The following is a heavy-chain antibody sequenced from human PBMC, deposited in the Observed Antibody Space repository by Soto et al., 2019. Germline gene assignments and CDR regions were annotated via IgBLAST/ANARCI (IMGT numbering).Heavy chain of an antibody. V-gene: IGHV6-1*01. CDR3: ARTIGHFDS. Sequence: SQTLSLTCAISGDIVSSNSAAWNWIRRSPSRGLEWLGRTYHRSKWYNDYALSVKSRIVISPDTSKNQFSLQLNSVTPEDTAVYCCARTIGHFDSWGQGTLVTVSS. J-gene: IGHJ4*02. CDR2: TYHRSKWYN. D-gene: IGHD2-15*01. CDR1: GDIVSSNSAA.